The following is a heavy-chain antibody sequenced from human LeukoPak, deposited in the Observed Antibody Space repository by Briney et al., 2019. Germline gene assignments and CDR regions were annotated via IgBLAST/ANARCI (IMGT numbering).Heavy chain of an antibody. CDR2: IYYSGST. D-gene: IGHD3-10*01. CDR1: GGSISSGGYY. Sequence: ASETLSLTCTVSGGSISSGGYYWSWIRQHPGKGLEWIGYIYYSGSTYYNPSLKSRVTISVDTSKNQFSLKPSSVTAADTAVYYCARDYYGSGSYLGTDYWGQGTLVTVSS. CDR3: ARDYYGSGSYLGTDY. J-gene: IGHJ4*02. V-gene: IGHV4-31*03.